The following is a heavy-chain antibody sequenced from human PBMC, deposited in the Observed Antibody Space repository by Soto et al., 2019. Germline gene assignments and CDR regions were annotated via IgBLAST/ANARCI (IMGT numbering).Heavy chain of an antibody. J-gene: IGHJ4*02. CDR2: ISSTTDVYAT. CDR3: TRHAPEYMLLK. CDR1: GFTFSGSP. D-gene: IGHD6-6*01. V-gene: IGHV3-73*02. Sequence: EVQLVESGGGLVQPVGSLKLSCAASGFTFSGSPIHWVRQASGAALVWVGRISSTTDVYATAYAASVNGSFTISRDDSKITSYLLLTGLWTEDTAMYYCTRHAPEYMLLKWGQVSLVTVYS.